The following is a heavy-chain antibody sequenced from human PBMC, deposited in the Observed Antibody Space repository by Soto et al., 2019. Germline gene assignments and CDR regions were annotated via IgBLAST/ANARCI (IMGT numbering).Heavy chain of an antibody. CDR2: INHSRST. CDR1: GGSFSGYY. V-gene: IGHV4-34*01. Sequence: SETLSLTCAVYGGSFSGYYWSWIRQPPGKELEWIREINHSRSTNYNASLERRVTISVDTSKNQFSLKLSSVTAADTAGYYCARGEGLGYCSSTSCNPSPWFDPWGQGTLVTVSS. J-gene: IGHJ5*02. D-gene: IGHD2-2*01. CDR3: ARGEGLGYCSSTSCNPSPWFDP.